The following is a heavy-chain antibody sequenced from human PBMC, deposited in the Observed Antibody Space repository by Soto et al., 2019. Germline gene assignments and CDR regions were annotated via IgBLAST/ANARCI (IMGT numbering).Heavy chain of an antibody. CDR1: GGSISSSSYY. V-gene: IGHV4-39*01. J-gene: IGHJ6*02. CDR3: AWSSSYYYYYYGMDV. CDR2: IYYSGST. Sequence: SETLSLTCTVSGGSISSSSYYWGWIRQPPGKGLEWIGSIYYSGSTYYNPSLKSRVTISVDTSKNQFSLKLSSVTAADTAVYYCAWSSSYYYYYYGMDVWGQGTTVTVSS.